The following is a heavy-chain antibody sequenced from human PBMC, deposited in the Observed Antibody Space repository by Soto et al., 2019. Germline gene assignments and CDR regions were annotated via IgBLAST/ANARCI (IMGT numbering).Heavy chain of an antibody. J-gene: IGHJ4*02. V-gene: IGHV3-15*07. CDR2: VKSKSDGETT. CDR3: TTIYASRDSGSFDY. Sequence: GSLRLSCAVSGLTFSDVWMNWVRQAPGKGLEWVGRVKSKSDGETTDYAAPVKGRFTISRDDSKNTLYLQMNSLKTEDTAVYYCTTIYASRDSGSFDYWGQGTLVTVSS. CDR1: GLTFSDVW. D-gene: IGHD2-21*01.